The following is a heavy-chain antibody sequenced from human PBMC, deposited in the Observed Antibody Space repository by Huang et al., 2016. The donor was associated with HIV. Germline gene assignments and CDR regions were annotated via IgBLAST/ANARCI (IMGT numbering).Heavy chain of an antibody. CDR1: GFPVNNHA. CDR3: ARAKDTWDAYDI. CDR2: ISNDGSNN. D-gene: IGHD5-18*01. Sequence: QVQLVESGGGVVQPGRSRRLSCAASGFPVNNHAMHWVRQGPGKGLDELAVISNDGSNNYYAYSVKGRFTISRDSSKSTLFLHMTSLRTEDTAVYYCARAKDTWDAYDIWGQGTMVSVSS. V-gene: IGHV3-30-3*01. J-gene: IGHJ3*02.